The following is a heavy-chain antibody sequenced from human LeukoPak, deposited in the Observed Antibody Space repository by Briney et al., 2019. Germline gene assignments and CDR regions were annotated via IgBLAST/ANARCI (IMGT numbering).Heavy chain of an antibody. CDR1: GGSISSYY. CDR2: IYYSGST. CDR3: ARVFYYYDSSGYYPREVGMDV. V-gene: IGHV4-59*08. Sequence: KASETLSLTCTVSGGSISSYYWSWIRQPPGKGLEWIGYIYYSGSTNYNPSLKSRVTISVDTSKNQFSPKLSSVTAADTAVYYCARVFYYYDSSGYYPREVGMDVWGQGTTVTVSS. D-gene: IGHD3-22*01. J-gene: IGHJ6*02.